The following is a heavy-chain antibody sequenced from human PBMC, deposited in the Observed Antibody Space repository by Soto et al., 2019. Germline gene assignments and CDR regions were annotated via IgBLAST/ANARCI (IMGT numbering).Heavy chain of an antibody. Sequence: SETLSLTCSVSGGSITSAGYYWNWIRHFPGGGLEWIGYISYSGNSYYNPSLESRVTVSIDTSESQFSLKVTSMTAADTAVYFCARAHTYYYDSASYSKQSFYFDFWGQGTLVTAPQ. J-gene: IGHJ4*02. V-gene: IGHV4-31*02. CDR2: ISYSGNS. CDR1: GGSITSAGYY. CDR3: ARAHTYYYDSASYSKQSFYFDF. D-gene: IGHD3-22*01.